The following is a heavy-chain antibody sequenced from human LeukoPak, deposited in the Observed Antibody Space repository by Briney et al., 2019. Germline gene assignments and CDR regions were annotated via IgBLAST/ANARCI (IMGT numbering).Heavy chain of an antibody. CDR1: GFTFSGSA. J-gene: IGHJ4*02. D-gene: IGHD6-13*01. CDR2: IRSKANNYYT. Sequence: GGSLRLSCAASGFTFSGSAMHWVRQASGKGLEWVAGIRSKANNYYTAYAASVRGRFTISRDDSKNTAYLQMNSLKTEDTAVYYCTTSGIAGAGSCLLSDYWGQGTLVTVSS. V-gene: IGHV3-73*01. CDR3: TTSGIAGAGSCLLSDY.